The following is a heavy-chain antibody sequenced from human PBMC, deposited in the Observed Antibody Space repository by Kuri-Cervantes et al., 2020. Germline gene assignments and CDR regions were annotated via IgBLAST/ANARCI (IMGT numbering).Heavy chain of an antibody. CDR3: ARDANQYSSGWYGILDY. CDR2: ISSSGSTI. Sequence: GESLKISCAASGFTFSSYEMNWVRQAPGKGLEWVSYISSSGSTIYYADSVKGRFTISRDNAKNSPYLQMNSLRAEDTAVYYCARDANQYSSGWYGILDYWGQGALVTVSS. V-gene: IGHV3-48*03. CDR1: GFTFSSYE. J-gene: IGHJ4*02. D-gene: IGHD6-19*01.